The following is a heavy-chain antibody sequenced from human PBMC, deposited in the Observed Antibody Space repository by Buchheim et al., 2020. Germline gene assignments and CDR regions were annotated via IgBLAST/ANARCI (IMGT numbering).Heavy chain of an antibody. Sequence: QVQLVQSGADVKKPGASVKVSCKASGYTFTSHYVHWVRQAPGQGLEWMGFIHPSGGSTSYAQNFQGRVTMTRDTFPSPVYMDLSSLRTEDTTVYYCAREPYGGNSFDYWGQGTL. J-gene: IGHJ4*02. V-gene: IGHV1-46*03. CDR3: AREPYGGNSFDY. D-gene: IGHD4-23*01. CDR1: GYTFTSHY. CDR2: IHPSGGST.